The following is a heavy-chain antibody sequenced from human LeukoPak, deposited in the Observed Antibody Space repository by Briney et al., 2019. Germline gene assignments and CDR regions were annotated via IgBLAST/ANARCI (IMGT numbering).Heavy chain of an antibody. V-gene: IGHV3-7*04. CDR2: IKHDGSDK. D-gene: IGHD3-10*01. Sequence: TGGSLRLSCAPSGFIFCSYWMTWVRQAPGKGLQWVANIKHDGSDKYYVDSVEGRFTISRNNAKNSLSDKVVYHSAKVTAVYYCARRGVGWDYWGQGTLVTVSS. CDR3: ARRGVGWDY. CDR1: GFIFCSYW. J-gene: IGHJ4*02.